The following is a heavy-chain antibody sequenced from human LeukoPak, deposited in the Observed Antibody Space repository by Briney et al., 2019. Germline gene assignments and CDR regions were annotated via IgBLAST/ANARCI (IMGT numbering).Heavy chain of an antibody. Sequence: GASVKVSCKASGYTFTGYYMHWVRQAPGQGLEWMGRIIAILGIADYAQKFQGRVTVTADKSTSTAYMELSSLRSEDTAVYYCARGPAQATYYDFWSGSTTSNWFDPWGQGTLVTVSS. D-gene: IGHD3-3*01. CDR2: IIAILGIA. CDR1: GYTFTGYY. CDR3: ARGPAQATYYDFWSGSTTSNWFDP. V-gene: IGHV1-69*04. J-gene: IGHJ5*02.